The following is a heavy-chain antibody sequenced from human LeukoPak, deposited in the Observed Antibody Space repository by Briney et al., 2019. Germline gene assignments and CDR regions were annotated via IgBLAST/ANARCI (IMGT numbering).Heavy chain of an antibody. CDR3: ARDRAHFYDTSGPGLDY. Sequence: ASVKVSCKTSGYTFTNYGISWVRQAPGQGLEWMGWISAYNGNINYAQKLQGRVTMTTDTSTSTAYMELRSLRSDDTAVYYCARDRAHFYDTSGPGLDYWGQGTLVTVSS. D-gene: IGHD3-22*01. CDR2: ISAYNGNI. CDR1: GYTFTNYG. V-gene: IGHV1-18*01. J-gene: IGHJ4*02.